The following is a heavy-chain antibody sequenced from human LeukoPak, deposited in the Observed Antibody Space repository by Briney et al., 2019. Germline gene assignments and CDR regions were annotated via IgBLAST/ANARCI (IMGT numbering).Heavy chain of an antibody. CDR2: IYYSGTT. Sequence: SQTLSLTCTVSGGSISSGGYYWSWIRQHPGKGLEWIGNIYYSGTTYYKPSLKSRVTISVDTSKNQFSLKLNSVTAADTAVYYCARGGVQLALARDWGQGTLVTVSS. J-gene: IGHJ4*02. V-gene: IGHV4-31*03. CDR3: ARGGVQLALARD. CDR1: GGSISSGGYY. D-gene: IGHD5-18*01.